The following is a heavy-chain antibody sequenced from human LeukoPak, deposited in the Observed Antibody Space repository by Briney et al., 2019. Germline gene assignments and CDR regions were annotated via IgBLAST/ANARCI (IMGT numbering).Heavy chain of an antibody. CDR1: GGSFSGYY. V-gene: IGHV4-34*01. CDR2: INHSGST. J-gene: IGHJ6*02. CDR3: ARARCSGGSCYLRNYYGMDV. D-gene: IGHD2-15*01. Sequence: SETLSLTCAVYGGSFSGYYWSWIRQPPGKGLEWIGEINHSGSTNYNPSLKSRVTISVDTSKNQFSLKLSSVTAADTAVYYCARARCSGGSCYLRNYYGMDVWGQGTTDTVSS.